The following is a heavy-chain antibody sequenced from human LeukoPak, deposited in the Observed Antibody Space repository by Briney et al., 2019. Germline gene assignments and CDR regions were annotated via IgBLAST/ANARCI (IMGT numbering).Heavy chain of an antibody. D-gene: IGHD4-17*01. CDR3: ARYGDYGAFDI. CDR1: GGSFSGYY. CDR2: INHSGST. Sequence: SETLSLTCAVYGGSFSGYYWSWIRQPPGKGLEWIGEINHSGSTNYNPSLKSRVTISVDTSKNQFSLKLSSVTAADTSVYYCARYGDYGAFDIWGQGTMVTVSS. J-gene: IGHJ3*02. V-gene: IGHV4-34*01.